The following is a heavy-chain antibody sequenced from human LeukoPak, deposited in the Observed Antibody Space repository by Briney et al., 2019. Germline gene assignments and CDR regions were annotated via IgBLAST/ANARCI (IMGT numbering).Heavy chain of an antibody. CDR3: ARMATVNDY. D-gene: IGHD5-24*01. J-gene: IGHJ4*02. CDR2: INHSGST. Sequence: SETLSLTCAVYGGSFSGYYWSWIRQPPGKGLEWIGEINHSGSTNYNPSLKSRVTISVDTSKNQFSLKLSSVTAADTAVYYCARMATVNDYWGQGTLVTDSS. CDR1: GGSFSGYY. V-gene: IGHV4-34*01.